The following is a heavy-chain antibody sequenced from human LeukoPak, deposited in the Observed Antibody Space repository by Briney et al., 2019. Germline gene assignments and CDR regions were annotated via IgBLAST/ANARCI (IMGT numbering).Heavy chain of an antibody. D-gene: IGHD1-1*01. CDR1: GFTFSNAW. CDR2: IKSKTDGGTT. CDR3: SFGASGTRGVH. V-gene: IGHV3-15*07. J-gene: IGHJ4*02. Sequence: GGSLRLSCAASGFTFSNAWMNWVRQAPGKGLEWVGRIKSKTDGGTTDYAAPVRGRFTISRDDSKSTLYLQMNSLKVKDTAVYYCSFGASGTRGVHWGQGTLVTVSS.